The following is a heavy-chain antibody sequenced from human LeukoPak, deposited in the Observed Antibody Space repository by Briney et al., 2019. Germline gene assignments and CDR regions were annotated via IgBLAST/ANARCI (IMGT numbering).Heavy chain of an antibody. D-gene: IGHD2-2*01. V-gene: IGHV3-73*01. Sequence: GGSLRLSCAASGFTFSGSAIHWVRQASGNGLEWVGRIRDKANSYATAYIASVKGRFTISRDDSKNTAYLQMSSPKTEDTAVYYCTRWDCTTTGCYPFDYWGQGTLVTVSS. J-gene: IGHJ4*02. CDR1: GFTFSGSA. CDR3: TRWDCTTTGCYPFDY. CDR2: IRDKANSYAT.